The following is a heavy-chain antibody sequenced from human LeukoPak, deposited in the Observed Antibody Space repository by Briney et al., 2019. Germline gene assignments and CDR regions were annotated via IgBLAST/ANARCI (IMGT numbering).Heavy chain of an antibody. V-gene: IGHV3-23*01. J-gene: IGHJ4*02. Sequence: GGSLRLSCAASGFTCSGYVMHWVRPAPGKGLEWVSAISGSGGSIYYADSVKGRFTISRDNSKNTLYLQMNSLRAEDTAVYYCAKKLGGNYPFDYWGQGTLVTVSS. CDR3: AKKLGGNYPFDY. CDR1: GFTCSGYV. CDR2: ISGSGGSI. D-gene: IGHD1-26*01.